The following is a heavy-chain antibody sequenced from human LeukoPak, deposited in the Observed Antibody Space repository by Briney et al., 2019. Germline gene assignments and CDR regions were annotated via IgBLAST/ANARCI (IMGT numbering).Heavy chain of an antibody. Sequence: GGSLRLSCAASGFTFDDYAMHWVRQAPGKALEWVSGITWNRDNIGYGDSVKGRFTISRDNVKNALYLQMNSLRPEDTALYYCAKDLSSAITSALVLDVWGQGTTVTVSS. V-gene: IGHV3-9*01. D-gene: IGHD3-22*01. CDR2: ITWNRDNI. CDR3: AKDLSSAITSALVLDV. J-gene: IGHJ6*02. CDR1: GFTFDDYA.